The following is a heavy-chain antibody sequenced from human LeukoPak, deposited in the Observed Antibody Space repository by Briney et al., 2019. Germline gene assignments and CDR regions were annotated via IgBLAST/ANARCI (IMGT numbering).Heavy chain of an antibody. CDR2: ISSSSSYI. CDR3: ARGSELGYCSGGSCYLEY. D-gene: IGHD2-15*01. V-gene: IGHV3-21*01. CDR1: GFTFSSYS. Sequence: PGGSLRLSCAASGFTFSSYSMNWVRQAPGKGLEWVSIISSSSSYIYYADSVKGRFTISRDNAKNSLYLQMNSLRAEDTAVYYCARGSELGYCSGGSCYLEYWGQGTLVTVSS. J-gene: IGHJ4*02.